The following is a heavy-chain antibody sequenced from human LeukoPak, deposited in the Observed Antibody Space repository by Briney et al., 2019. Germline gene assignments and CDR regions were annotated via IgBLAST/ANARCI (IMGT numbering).Heavy chain of an antibody. V-gene: IGHV1-69*06. J-gene: IGHJ3*02. D-gene: IGHD3-22*01. CDR3: ARRSSGNDYYDNPNDAFDI. CDR1: GGTFSSYA. CDR2: IIPIFGTA. Sequence: GASVKVSCKASGGTFSSYAISWVRQAPRQGLEWMGGIIPIFGTANYAQKFQGRVTITADKSTSTAYMELSSLRSEDTAVYYCARRSSGNDYYDNPNDAFDIWGQGTMVTVSS.